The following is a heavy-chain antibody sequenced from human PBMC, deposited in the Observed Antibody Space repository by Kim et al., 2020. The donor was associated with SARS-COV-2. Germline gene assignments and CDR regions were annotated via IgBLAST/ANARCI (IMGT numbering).Heavy chain of an antibody. J-gene: IGHJ2*01. V-gene: IGHV4-59*01. Sequence: SETLSLTCTVSGGSISSYYWSWIRQPPGKGLEWIGYIDYSGSTNYNPSLKSRGTISVDTTKNQFSLKLSSVTTADKAVYYCAREDYYDSSGYYYWYFDLWGRGTLVTVSS. CDR2: IDYSGST. CDR3: AREDYYDSSGYYYWYFDL. CDR1: GGSISSYY. D-gene: IGHD3-22*01.